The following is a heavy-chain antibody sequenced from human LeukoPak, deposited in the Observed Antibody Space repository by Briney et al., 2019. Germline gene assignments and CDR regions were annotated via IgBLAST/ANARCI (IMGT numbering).Heavy chain of an antibody. CDR3: ARDLGGCSGGSCQNWFDP. CDR1: GGSISSYY. V-gene: IGHV4-59*01. Sequence: SETLSLTCTVSGGSISSYYWRWIRQPPGKGLEWIGYIYYSGSTNYNPSLKSRVTISVDTSKNQFSLKLSSVTAADTAVYYCARDLGGCSGGSCQNWFDPWGQGTLVTVSS. D-gene: IGHD2-15*01. J-gene: IGHJ5*02. CDR2: IYYSGST.